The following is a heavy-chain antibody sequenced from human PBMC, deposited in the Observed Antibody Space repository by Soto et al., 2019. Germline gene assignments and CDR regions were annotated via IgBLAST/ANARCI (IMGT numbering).Heavy chain of an antibody. V-gene: IGHV3-23*02. CDR2: ISGTGVTT. CDR1: GFTFSHYA. J-gene: IGHJ3*02. Sequence: EMQLLESGGDLVQPGGSLRLYCAASGFTFSHYAMPWVRQAPGKGLEYVSAISGTGVTTYQGDSMKGRFTISRADSKNTLYLQMDSLRAEDTGIYYCTQDRDDIGMVDAFEIWGQGTMVTVSS. D-gene: IGHD3-3*01. CDR3: TQDRDDIGMVDAFEI.